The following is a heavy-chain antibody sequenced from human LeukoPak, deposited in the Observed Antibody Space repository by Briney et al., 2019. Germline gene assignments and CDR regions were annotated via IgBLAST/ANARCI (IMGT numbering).Heavy chain of an antibody. CDR2: IYHSGST. CDR1: GYSISSGYY. V-gene: IGHV4-38-2*02. CDR3: VRYYTSGSFDY. D-gene: IGHD3-10*01. J-gene: IGHJ4*02. Sequence: SETLSLTCTVSGYSISSGYYWGWIRQPPGKGLEWIGSIYHSGSTYYNPSLKSRVTISVDTSKNQFSLKLSSVTAADTAVYYCVRYYTSGSFDYWGQGTLVTVSS.